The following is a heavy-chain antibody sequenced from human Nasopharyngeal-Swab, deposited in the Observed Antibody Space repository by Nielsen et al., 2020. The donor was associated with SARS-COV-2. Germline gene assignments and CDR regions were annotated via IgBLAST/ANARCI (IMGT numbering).Heavy chain of an antibody. J-gene: IGHJ4*02. V-gene: IGHV6-1*01. CDR2: TYYRSMWNN. CDR1: GDRVPSNTAA. D-gene: IGHD6-19*01. CDR3: ARIAVAVSPV. Sequence: SQTLSLTCAISGDRVPSNTAAWNSLRQSPSRGLEWLGRTYYRSMWNNDYAVSVRGRITINPDPSKNQFSLQLNSVTPEDTAVYYCARIAVAVSPVWGQGTLVTVSS.